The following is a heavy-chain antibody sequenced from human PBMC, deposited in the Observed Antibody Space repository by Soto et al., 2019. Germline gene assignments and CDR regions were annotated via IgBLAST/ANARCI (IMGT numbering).Heavy chain of an antibody. CDR2: ISAYNGNT. D-gene: IGHD6-13*01. CDR3: ARERAAARRTWDYYGMDV. Sequence: QVQLVQSGAEVKKPGASVKVSCKASGYTFTSYGISWVRQAPGQGLEWMGWISAYNGNTNYAQKLQDRVTMTTDTSTSTAYMELRSLRSDDTAVYYCARERAAARRTWDYYGMDVWGQGTTVTVSS. V-gene: IGHV1-18*01. J-gene: IGHJ6*02. CDR1: GYTFTSYG.